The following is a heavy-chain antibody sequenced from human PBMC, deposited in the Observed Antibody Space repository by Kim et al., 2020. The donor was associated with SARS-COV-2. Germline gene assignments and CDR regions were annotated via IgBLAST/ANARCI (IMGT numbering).Heavy chain of an antibody. CDR2: ISGSDGST. CDR1: GFTFSTYA. J-gene: IGHJ5*01. Sequence: GGSLRLSCAASGFTFSTYAMSWVRRAPGKGLEWVSGISGSDGSTKYADSVRGRFTISRDNSKNMVYLQMKSLRTEDTAVYYCAKMGSGSYLLDSWGQGTL. V-gene: IGHV3-23*01. CDR3: AKMGSGSYLLDS. D-gene: IGHD3-10*01.